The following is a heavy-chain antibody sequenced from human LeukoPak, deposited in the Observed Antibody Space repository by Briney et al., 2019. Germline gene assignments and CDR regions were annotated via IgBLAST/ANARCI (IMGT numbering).Heavy chain of an antibody. Sequence: SETLSLTCTVSGGSISSGSYYWSWIRQPAGKGLEWIGRIYTSGSTNYNPSLKSRVTISVDTSKNQFSLKLSSVTAADTAVYYCARTYYYGSGTVIDYWGQGTLVTVSS. CDR1: GGSISSGSYY. J-gene: IGHJ4*02. CDR3: ARTYYYGSGTVIDY. D-gene: IGHD3-10*01. CDR2: IYTSGST. V-gene: IGHV4-61*02.